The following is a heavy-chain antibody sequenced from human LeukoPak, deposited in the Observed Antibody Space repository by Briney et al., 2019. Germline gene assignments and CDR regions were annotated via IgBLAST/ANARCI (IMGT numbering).Heavy chain of an antibody. D-gene: IGHD3-22*01. CDR2: IIPILGIA. V-gene: IGHV1-69*04. J-gene: IGHJ4*02. CDR1: GGTFSSYA. Sequence: SVKVSCKASGGTFSSYAISWVRQAPGQGLEWMGRIIPILGIANYAQKFQGRVTITADKSTSTAYMELSSLRSEDTAVYYCARDPYYYDSSGYSPSDFDYWGQGTLVTVSS. CDR3: ARDPYYYDSSGYSPSDFDY.